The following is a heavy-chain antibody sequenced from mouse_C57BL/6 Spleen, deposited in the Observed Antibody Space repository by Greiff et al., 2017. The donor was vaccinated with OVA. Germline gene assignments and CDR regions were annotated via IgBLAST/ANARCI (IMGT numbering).Heavy chain of an antibody. CDR2: IYPGSGNT. J-gene: IGHJ3*01. V-gene: IGHV1-66*01. Sequence: VQLQQSGPELVKPGASVKISCKASGYSFTSYYIHWVKQRPGQGLEWIGWIYPGSGNTKYNEKFKGKATLTADTSSSTAYMQLSSLTSEDSAVDYCAREGYGDYFFAYWGQGTLVTVSA. CDR1: GYSFTSYY. CDR3: AREGYGDYFFAY. D-gene: IGHD2-13*01.